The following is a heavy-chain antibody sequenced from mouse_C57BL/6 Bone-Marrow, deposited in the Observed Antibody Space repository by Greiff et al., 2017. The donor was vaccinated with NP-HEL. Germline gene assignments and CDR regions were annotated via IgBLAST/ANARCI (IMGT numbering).Heavy chain of an antibody. D-gene: IGHD1-1*01. J-gene: IGHJ2*01. CDR1: GYTFTDYY. CDR3: ARGTVVGGY. CDR2: INPNNGGT. Sequence: EVQLQQSGPELVKPGASVKISCKASGYTFTDYYMNWVKQSHGKSLEWIGDINPNNGGTSYNQKFKGKATLTVDKSSSTAYMELRSLTSEDSAVYYCARGTVVGGYWGQGTTLTVSS. V-gene: IGHV1-26*01.